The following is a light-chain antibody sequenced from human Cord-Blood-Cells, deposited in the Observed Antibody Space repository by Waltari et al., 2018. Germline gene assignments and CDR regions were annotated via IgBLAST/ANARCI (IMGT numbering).Light chain of an antibody. Sequence: DIQMTQFPSTLSASVGYRVTITCRASQSISSWLAWYQQKPGKAPNLLIYKASSLESGVPSRFSGSGSGTEFTLTISSLQPDDFATYYCQQYNSYPYTFGQGTKLEIK. CDR3: QQYNSYPYT. CDR2: KAS. V-gene: IGKV1-5*03. J-gene: IGKJ2*01. CDR1: QSISSW.